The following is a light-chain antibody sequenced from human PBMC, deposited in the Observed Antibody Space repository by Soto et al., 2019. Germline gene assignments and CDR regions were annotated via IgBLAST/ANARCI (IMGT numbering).Light chain of an antibody. V-gene: IGKV3-15*01. CDR3: QHYNNWPT. CDR1: QSVSNN. Sequence: DIVMTQSPATLSVSPGERATLSCRASQSVSNNLAWYQQKPGQAPRVLIYGASTRATNIPARFSGSGSGTDFTLTISSLQSEDFALYYCQHYNNWPTFGQGTKVDIK. CDR2: GAS. J-gene: IGKJ1*01.